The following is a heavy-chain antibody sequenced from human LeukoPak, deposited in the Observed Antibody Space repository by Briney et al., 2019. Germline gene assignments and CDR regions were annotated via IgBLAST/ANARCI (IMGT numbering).Heavy chain of an antibody. CDR1: GYSISSGYY. J-gene: IGHJ3*02. Sequence: SETLSLTCAVSGYSISSGYYWGWIRQPPGKGLEWIGSIYHSGSTYYNPSLKSRVTISVDTSKNQFSLKLSSVTAADTAVYYCARHPWGLGAFDIWGQGTMVTVSS. V-gene: IGHV4-38-2*01. CDR2: IYHSGST. CDR3: ARHPWGLGAFDI. D-gene: IGHD3-16*01.